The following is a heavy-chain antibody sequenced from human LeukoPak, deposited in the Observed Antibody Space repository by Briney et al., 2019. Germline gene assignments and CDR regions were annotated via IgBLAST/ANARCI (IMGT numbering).Heavy chain of an antibody. J-gene: IGHJ3*02. Sequence: GGSLRLSCAASGFTVSSNHMSWVRQAPGKGLEWVSSISGSGGSTQYADSVQGRFAISRDNSKNTLYLQMNSLRVEDTAMYFCARDPNGDYIGTFDMWGRGTMVSVSS. CDR2: ISGSGGST. D-gene: IGHD4-17*01. CDR3: ARDPNGDYIGTFDM. V-gene: IGHV3-23*01. CDR1: GFTVSSNH.